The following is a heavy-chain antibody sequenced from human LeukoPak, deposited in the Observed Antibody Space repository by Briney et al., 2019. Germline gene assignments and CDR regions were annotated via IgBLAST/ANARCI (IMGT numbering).Heavy chain of an antibody. CDR2: INHSGST. D-gene: IGHD3-10*01. Sequence: PSETLSLTCAVYGGSFSGYYWSWIRRPPGKGLEWIGEINHSGSTNYNPSLKSRVTISVDTSKNQFSLKLNSVTAADTAVYYCARHGGVVRGEGSDAFDIWGQGTMVTVSS. CDR3: ARHGGVVRGEGSDAFDI. J-gene: IGHJ3*02. V-gene: IGHV4-34*01. CDR1: GGSFSGYY.